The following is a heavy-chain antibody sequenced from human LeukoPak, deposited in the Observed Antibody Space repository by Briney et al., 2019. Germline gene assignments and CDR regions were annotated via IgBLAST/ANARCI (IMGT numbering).Heavy chain of an antibody. V-gene: IGHV3-33*01. CDR1: GFTFSSYG. CDR3: ARVRSAHYYGMDV. CDR2: IWYDGSNK. Sequence: PGGSLRLSCAASGFTFSSYGMHWVRQAPGKGLEWVAVIWYDGSNKYYADSVKGRFTISRDNSKNTLYLQMNSLRAEDTAVYYCARVRSAHYYGMDVWGQGTTVTVS. J-gene: IGHJ6*02.